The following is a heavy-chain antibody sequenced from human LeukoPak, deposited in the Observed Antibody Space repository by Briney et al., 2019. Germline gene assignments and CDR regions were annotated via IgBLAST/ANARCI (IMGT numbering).Heavy chain of an antibody. J-gene: IGHJ4*02. V-gene: IGHV3-74*01. Sequence: GGSLRLSCAASGFTFSSYWMHWVRQAPGKGLVWVSRINSAGSSTTYADSVKGRFTISRDNAKNTLYLQMNSLRAEDTAVYYCARLNSSDLRAFDYWGQGTLVSVSS. CDR3: ARLNSSDLRAFDY. D-gene: IGHD2-21*01. CDR2: INSAGSST. CDR1: GFTFSSYW.